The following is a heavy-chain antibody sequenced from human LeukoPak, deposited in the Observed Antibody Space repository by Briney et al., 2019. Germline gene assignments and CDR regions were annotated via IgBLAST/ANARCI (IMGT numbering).Heavy chain of an antibody. D-gene: IGHD3-3*01. Sequence: ASVKVSCKASGYTFTSYAMHWVRQAPGQRLEWMGWINAGNGNTKYSQKFQGRVTITRDTSASTAYMELSSLRSEDTAVYYCARVGGYYVGYDYWGQGTLVTVSS. CDR1: GYTFTSYA. CDR3: ARVGGYYVGYDY. J-gene: IGHJ4*02. V-gene: IGHV1-3*01. CDR2: INAGNGNT.